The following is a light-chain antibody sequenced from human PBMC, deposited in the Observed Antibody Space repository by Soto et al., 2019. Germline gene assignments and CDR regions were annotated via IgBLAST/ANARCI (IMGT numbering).Light chain of an antibody. CDR2: KAS. Sequence: DIQMTQSPSTLSGSVGDRVTITCRASQIISSWLAWYQQKPGKAPKLLIYKASTLKSGVPSRFSGSGSGTEFTLTISSLQPEDVATYYCQKYNSYSRTFGQGTKV. CDR1: QIISSW. V-gene: IGKV1-5*03. CDR3: QKYNSYSRT. J-gene: IGKJ1*01.